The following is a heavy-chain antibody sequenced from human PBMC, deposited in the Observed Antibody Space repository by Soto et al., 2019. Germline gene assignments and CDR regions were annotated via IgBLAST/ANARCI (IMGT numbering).Heavy chain of an antibody. V-gene: IGHV1-69*13. Sequence: GASVKVSCKASGGTFSSYGINWVRQAPGQGLEWVGGIVPIFGTANYAQKFQGRVTITADESTSTAYMELSSLSSEDTAGYYCATSGTGYNYGVSVSYSNLRDVWGQGTTVTVSS. D-gene: IGHD5-12*01. CDR3: ATSGTGYNYGVSVSYSNLRDV. CDR2: IVPIFGTA. J-gene: IGHJ6*02. CDR1: GGTFSSYG.